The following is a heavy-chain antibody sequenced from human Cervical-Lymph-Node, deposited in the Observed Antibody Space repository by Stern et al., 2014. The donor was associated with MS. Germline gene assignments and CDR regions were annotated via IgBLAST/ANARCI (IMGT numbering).Heavy chain of an antibody. CDR2: IWYDGGNK. Sequence: VQLLESGGGVVQPGRSLRLSCAASGFTFSDYGMHLVRQAPGKGLAWVAIIWYDGGNKYYADSVKGRFTISRDNSKNTLYLQMNSLRAEDTAVYYCARGGSNNYYFYGMDVWGQGTTVTVSS. D-gene: IGHD1/OR15-1a*01. J-gene: IGHJ6*02. CDR3: ARGGSNNYYFYGMDV. CDR1: GFTFSDYG. V-gene: IGHV3-33*01.